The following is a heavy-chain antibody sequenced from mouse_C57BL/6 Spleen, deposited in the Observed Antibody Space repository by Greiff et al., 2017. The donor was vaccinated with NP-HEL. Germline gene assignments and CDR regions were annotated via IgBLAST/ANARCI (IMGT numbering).Heavy chain of an antibody. D-gene: IGHD2-3*01. CDR3: ARSPLYDGYHAMDY. Sequence: EVQLQQSGPELVKPGASVKISCKASRYTFTDYYMNWVKQSHGKSLEWIGDINPNNGGTSYNQKFKGKATLTVDKSSSTAYMELRSLTSEDSAVYYCARSPLYDGYHAMDYWGQGTSVTVSS. CDR1: RYTFTDYY. J-gene: IGHJ4*01. CDR2: INPNNGGT. V-gene: IGHV1-26*01.